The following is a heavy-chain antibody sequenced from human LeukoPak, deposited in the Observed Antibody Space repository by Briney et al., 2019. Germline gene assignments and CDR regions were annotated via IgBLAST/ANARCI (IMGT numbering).Heavy chain of an antibody. J-gene: IGHJ4*02. V-gene: IGHV3-23*01. Sequence: GGSLRLSCAASGFSFSSYAMSWVRQAPGKGLEWVAIISGSGGGTYYADSVKGRFTVSRDFFTSTLDLQMTSLRAEDTAVYYCAKEAPHTAVLIALPEWNYIDSWGRGILVSVSS. CDR2: ISGSGGGT. CDR3: AKEAPHTAVLIALPEWNYIDS. CDR1: GFSFSSYA. D-gene: IGHD2-21*01.